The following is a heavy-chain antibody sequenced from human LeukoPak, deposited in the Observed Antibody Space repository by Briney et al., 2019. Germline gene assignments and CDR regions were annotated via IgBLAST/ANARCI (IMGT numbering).Heavy chain of an antibody. CDR2: IYYSGST. J-gene: IGHJ4*02. CDR3: ASWVEATAIPEFDY. Sequence: SETLSLTCTVSGGSISSYYWSWIRQPPGKGLEWIGYIYYSGSTNYNPSLKSRVTISVDTSKNQFSLKLSSVTAADTAVYYCASWVEATAIPEFDYWGQGTLVTVSS. CDR1: GGSISSYY. D-gene: IGHD2-2*02. V-gene: IGHV4-59*01.